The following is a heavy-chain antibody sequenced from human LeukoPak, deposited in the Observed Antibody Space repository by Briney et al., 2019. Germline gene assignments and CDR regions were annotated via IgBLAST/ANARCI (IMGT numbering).Heavy chain of an antibody. D-gene: IGHD4-23*01. CDR1: GGSISCSSYY. J-gene: IGHJ4*02. CDR3: ARQGYGGNYDFDY. Sequence: PSETLSLTCTVSGGSISCSSYYWGWIRQPPGKGLEWIGSIYYSGGTYYNPSLKSRVTISVDTSKNQFSLKLSSVTAADTAVYYCARQGYGGNYDFDYWGQGTLVTVSS. CDR2: IYYSGGT. V-gene: IGHV4-39*01.